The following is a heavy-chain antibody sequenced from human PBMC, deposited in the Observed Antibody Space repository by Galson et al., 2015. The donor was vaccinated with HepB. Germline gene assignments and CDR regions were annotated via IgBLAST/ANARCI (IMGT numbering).Heavy chain of an antibody. V-gene: IGHV3-15*01. Sequence: SLRLSCAASGFTLSDAWMSWVRQAPGKGLEWIGFIKVKVDGGTTDYAAPVKGRFTISRDDSKNTLYLRMDSLKTEDTAVYYCTTDLGSGWYARWGQGIPVTVSS. D-gene: IGHD6-19*01. CDR1: GFTLSDAW. CDR2: IKVKVDGGTT. J-gene: IGHJ4*02. CDR3: TTDLGSGWYAR.